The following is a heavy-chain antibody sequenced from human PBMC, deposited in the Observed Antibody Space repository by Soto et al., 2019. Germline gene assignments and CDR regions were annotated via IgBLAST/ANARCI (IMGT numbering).Heavy chain of an antibody. Sequence: GSLRLSCAASGFTFSSYGLNWVRQAPGKGLEWVSSISGGGRDIKYGDSVKGRFIISRDNAMDSLHLQMYSLRADDTAIYFCATSLAVQLGYYGMDVWGPGTTVTVSS. CDR2: ISGGGRDI. CDR1: GFTFSSYG. D-gene: IGHD6-6*01. CDR3: ATSLAVQLGYYGMDV. V-gene: IGHV3-21*01. J-gene: IGHJ6*02.